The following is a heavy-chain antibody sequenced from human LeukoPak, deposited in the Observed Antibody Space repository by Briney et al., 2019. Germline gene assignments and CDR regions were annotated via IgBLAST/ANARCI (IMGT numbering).Heavy chain of an antibody. D-gene: IGHD1-7*01. CDR2: INPSGGST. J-gene: IGHJ4*02. CDR1: GYTFTSYY. CDR3: ARDSGYDWNYELPDY. Sequence: ASVKVSCKASGYTFTSYYMHWVRQAPGQGLEWMGIINPSGGSTSYAQKFQGRVTMTRGMSTSTVYMELSSLRSEDTAVYYCARDSGYDWNYELPDYWGQGTLVTVSS. V-gene: IGHV1-46*01.